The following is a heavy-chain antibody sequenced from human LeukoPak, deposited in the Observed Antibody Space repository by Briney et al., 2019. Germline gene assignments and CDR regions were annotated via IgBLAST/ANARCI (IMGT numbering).Heavy chain of an antibody. V-gene: IGHV4-34*01. D-gene: IGHD3-22*01. Sequence: SETLSLTCSVYGGSFTDYFWTWIRQSPGKGLEWIGEINDYAGDTNYNPSLNSRVSISLEKSKNQFSLELRSVTAADTAVYYCARGRIAKIVVVHSFSYDMDVWGQGTTVAVSS. CDR2: INDYAGDT. J-gene: IGHJ6*02. CDR3: ARGRIAKIVVVHSFSYDMDV. CDR1: GGSFTDYF.